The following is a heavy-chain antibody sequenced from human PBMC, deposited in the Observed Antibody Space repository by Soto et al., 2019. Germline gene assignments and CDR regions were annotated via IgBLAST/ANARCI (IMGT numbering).Heavy chain of an antibody. V-gene: IGHV4-31*03. J-gene: IGHJ6*03. CDR2: IYYSGST. CDR1: GGSISSGGYY. D-gene: IGHD3-16*02. Sequence: SVTLSLTCTVSGGSISSGGYYWSWIRQHPGKGLEWIGYIYYSGSTYYNPSLKSRVTISVDTSKNQFSLKLSSVTAADTAVYYCARDTARNYDYIWGSYRPQYYYYYMDVWGKGTTVTVSS. CDR3: ARDTARNYDYIWGSYRPQYYYYYMDV.